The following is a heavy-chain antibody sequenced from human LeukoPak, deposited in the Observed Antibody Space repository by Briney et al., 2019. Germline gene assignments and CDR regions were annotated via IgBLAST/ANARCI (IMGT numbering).Heavy chain of an antibody. Sequence: SETLSLTCTVSGDSISSSSYYWGWIRQPPGKGLEWIGSIYYSGSTYYNPSLKSRVTISVDTSKNQFSLKLSSVTAADTAVYYCARSHSSSWYLHFDYWGQGTLVTVSS. D-gene: IGHD6-13*01. CDR1: GDSISSSSYY. CDR3: ARSHSSSWYLHFDY. CDR2: IYYSGST. V-gene: IGHV4-39*07. J-gene: IGHJ4*02.